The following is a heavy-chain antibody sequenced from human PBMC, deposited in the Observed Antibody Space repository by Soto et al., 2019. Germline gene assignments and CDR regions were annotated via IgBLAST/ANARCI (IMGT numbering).Heavy chain of an antibody. Sequence: QITLKESGPPLVKPTQTLTLTCTFSSFSLSTNGVGVGWIRQSPGKALEWLALIYWDDDKRFNTSLKSRLTITKDTSKHLVVLTLTNMDPVDTGTYYCAHRIGAPGYFNYWGQGTLVTVSS. CDR3: AHRIGAPGYFNY. CDR2: IYWDDDK. J-gene: IGHJ4*02. D-gene: IGHD6-6*01. V-gene: IGHV2-5*02. CDR1: SFSLSTNGVG.